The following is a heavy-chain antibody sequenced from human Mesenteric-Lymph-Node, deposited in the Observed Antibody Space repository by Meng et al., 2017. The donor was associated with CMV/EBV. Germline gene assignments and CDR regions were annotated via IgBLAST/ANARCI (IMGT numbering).Heavy chain of an antibody. Sequence: HVQRQRCVAGLLRPSGTLSLTCAVYGGSFSGYYWSWIRQPPGKGLEWIGEINHSGSTNYNPSLKSRVTISVDTSKNQFSLKLSSVTAADTAVYYCARHQRWLKSEGGFNYWGQGTLVTVSS. V-gene: IGHV4-34*01. CDR1: GGSFSGYY. CDR3: ARHQRWLKSEGGFNY. D-gene: IGHD4-23*01. CDR2: INHSGST. J-gene: IGHJ4*02.